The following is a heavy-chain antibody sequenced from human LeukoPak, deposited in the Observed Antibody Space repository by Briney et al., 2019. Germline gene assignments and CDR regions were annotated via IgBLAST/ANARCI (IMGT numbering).Heavy chain of an antibody. J-gene: IGHJ6*02. V-gene: IGHV4-59*08. CDR1: GGSISRYY. D-gene: IGHD3-9*01. CDR3: ARHRRQYDILTGPGVYYYYGMDV. CDR2: IYYSGST. Sequence: PSETLSLTCTVSGGSISRYYWSWIRQPPGKGLEWIGYIYYSGSTNYNPSLKSRVTISVDTSKNQFSLKLSSVTAADTAVYYCARHRRQYDILTGPGVYYYYGMDVWGQGTTVTVSS.